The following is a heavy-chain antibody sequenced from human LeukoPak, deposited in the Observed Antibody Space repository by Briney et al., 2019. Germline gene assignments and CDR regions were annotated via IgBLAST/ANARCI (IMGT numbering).Heavy chain of an antibody. Sequence: KSSETLSLTCTVSGYSISSGYFWGWIRQPPGKGLEWIGSIYHSGSTYYNPSLKSRVSISVDTSKNQFSLKLSSVTAADTAVYYCARGSSSTSWIDYWGQGTLVTVSS. J-gene: IGHJ4*02. CDR2: IYHSGST. V-gene: IGHV4-38-2*02. D-gene: IGHD2-2*01. CDR1: GYSISSGYF. CDR3: ARGSSSTSWIDY.